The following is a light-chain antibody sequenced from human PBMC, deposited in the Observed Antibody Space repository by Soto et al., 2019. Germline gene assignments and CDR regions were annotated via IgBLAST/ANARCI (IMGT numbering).Light chain of an antibody. CDR2: TGS. J-gene: IGKJ5*01. Sequence: DIQMIQSPSYVSASVVDRVTITCRASQGIKNWLAWYQQKPGKAPNLLIYTGSSLQSGVPSRFSGSGSGTDFTLTINSLQPEDFATYYCQQAASFPITFGQGTRLEIK. CDR3: QQAASFPIT. CDR1: QGIKNW. V-gene: IGKV1-12*01.